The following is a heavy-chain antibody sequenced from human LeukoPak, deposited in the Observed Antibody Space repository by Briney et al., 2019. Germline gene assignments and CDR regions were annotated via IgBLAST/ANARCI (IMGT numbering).Heavy chain of an antibody. CDR2: INSGSDTI. V-gene: IGHV3-48*02. Sequence: PGGSLRLSCEASGFTFRSSSMTWVRQAPGRGLEWISYINSGSDTIYYADSVKGRFTISRDNAKNSLYLQMDSLRDDDTAMYYCARDSAPITMVVEVPAGFDYWGQGTQVTVSS. CDR3: ARDSAPITMVVEVPAGFDY. J-gene: IGHJ4*02. CDR1: GFTFRSSS. D-gene: IGHD3-22*01.